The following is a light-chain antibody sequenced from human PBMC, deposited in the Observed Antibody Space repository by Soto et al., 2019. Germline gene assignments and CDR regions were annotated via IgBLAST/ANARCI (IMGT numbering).Light chain of an antibody. CDR3: HQYKSWPPLT. V-gene: IGKV3-15*01. CDR2: DSF. CDR1: QSISNN. Sequence: EVVMTQSPGTLSVSPGERVTLSCRASQSISNNVAWYQQKPGQAPRLLIYDSFTRASGVPARFSGSGSGTEFTLIITSLKSEDFAVYYCHQYKSWPPLTFGGGTKVEIK. J-gene: IGKJ4*01.